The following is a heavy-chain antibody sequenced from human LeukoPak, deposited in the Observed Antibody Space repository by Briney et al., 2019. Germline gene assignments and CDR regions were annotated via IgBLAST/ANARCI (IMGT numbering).Heavy chain of an antibody. V-gene: IGHV3-21*01. Sequence: KTGGSLRLSCAASGFTVSSNYMSWVRQAPGKGLEWVSSISSSSSYIYYADSVKGRFTISRDNAKNSLYLQMNSLRAEDTAVYYCARDFAPAVATYYFDYWGQGTLVTVSS. J-gene: IGHJ4*02. CDR3: ARDFAPAVATYYFDY. CDR2: ISSSSSYI. CDR1: GFTVSSNY. D-gene: IGHD6-19*01.